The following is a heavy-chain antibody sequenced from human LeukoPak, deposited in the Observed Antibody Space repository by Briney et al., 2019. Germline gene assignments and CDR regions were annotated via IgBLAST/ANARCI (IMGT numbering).Heavy chain of an antibody. J-gene: IGHJ4*02. V-gene: IGHV1-3*01. CDR2: ISAGNGNT. CDR3: ARDSGSGSNDY. Sequence: RASVKASCKASGYTFTSYAIHWVRQAPGQRLEWMGWISAGNGNTKYSQNFQGRVTFISNTSATTAFMELSSLRSEDAAVYYCARDSGSGSNDYWGQGTLVTVSS. CDR1: GYTFTSYA. D-gene: IGHD1-26*01.